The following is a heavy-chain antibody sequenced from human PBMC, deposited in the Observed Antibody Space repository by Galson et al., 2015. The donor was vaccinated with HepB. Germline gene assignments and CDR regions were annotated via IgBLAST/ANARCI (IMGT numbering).Heavy chain of an antibody. CDR3: VRPRGEGAGDYQIWYFDL. V-gene: IGHV3-30*04. J-gene: IGHJ2*01. D-gene: IGHD4-17*01. CDR2: ISYTGTYT. Sequence: SLRLSCAASGFSFSYFPMHWVRQAPGKGLDWVAVISYTGTYTNYADSGKGRFTISRDNSKNALYLQMNSLRVEDTALYYCVRPRGEGAGDYQIWYFDLWGRGTLVTVSS. CDR1: GFSFSYFP.